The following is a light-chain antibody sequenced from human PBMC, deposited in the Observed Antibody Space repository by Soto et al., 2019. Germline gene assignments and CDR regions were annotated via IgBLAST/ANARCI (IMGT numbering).Light chain of an antibody. J-gene: IGKJ1*01. Sequence: DIQMTQSPSTLSGSVLDRVTITCLASQTISSWLAWYQQKPGKAPKLLIYKASTLKSGVPSRFSGSGSGTEFTLTISSLQPDDFATYYCQHYHSYSEAFGQGTKVDIK. CDR3: QHYHSYSEA. V-gene: IGKV1-5*03. CDR1: QTISSW. CDR2: KAS.